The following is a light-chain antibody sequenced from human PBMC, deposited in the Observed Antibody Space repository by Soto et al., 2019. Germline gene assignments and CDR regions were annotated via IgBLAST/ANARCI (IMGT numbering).Light chain of an antibody. CDR1: SSDVGNYNL. V-gene: IGLV2-23*01. J-gene: IGLJ2*01. CDR2: EGG. Sequence: QSVLTQPASVSGSPGQSITISCTGTSSDVGNYNLVSWYQQYPGKAPKLMIYEGGKRPSGVSNRFSGSKSGNTASLTISGLPAEGEADYYCCSFALRSTLIFGGGTKLTVL. CDR3: CSFALRSTLI.